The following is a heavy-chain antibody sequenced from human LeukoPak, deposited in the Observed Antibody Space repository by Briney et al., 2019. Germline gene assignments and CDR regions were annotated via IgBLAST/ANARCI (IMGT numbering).Heavy chain of an antibody. V-gene: IGHV4-34*01. CDR3: ARDSAHSRTFYFDY. D-gene: IGHD3-22*01. Sequence: SETLSLTCAVYGGSFSGYYWSWIRQPPGKGLEWIGEINHSGSTNYNPSLKSRVTISVDTSKNQFSLKLSSVTAADTAVYYCARDSAHSRTFYFDYWGQGTLVTVSS. J-gene: IGHJ4*02. CDR2: INHSGST. CDR1: GGSFSGYY.